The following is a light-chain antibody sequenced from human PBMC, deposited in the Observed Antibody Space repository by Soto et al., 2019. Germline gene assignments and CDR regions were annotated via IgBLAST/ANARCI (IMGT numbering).Light chain of an antibody. CDR3: QVRTNWSIA. V-gene: IGKV3-11*01. Sequence: EIVLTQSPATLSLSPGERATLSCRASQSVSSSLAWHQQKPGQAPRLLIYDASNRATGIPARFSGTGSGTDFTLTINNLEPEDFAVYYCQVRTNWSIAFGRGTRLEI. CDR1: QSVSSS. J-gene: IGKJ5*01. CDR2: DAS.